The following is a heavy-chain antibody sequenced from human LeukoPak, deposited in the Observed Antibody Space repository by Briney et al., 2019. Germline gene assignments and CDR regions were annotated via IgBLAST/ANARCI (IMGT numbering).Heavy chain of an antibody. CDR3: VKQSSGYYAPLDY. CDR1: GFAFEDYT. D-gene: IGHD5-12*01. J-gene: IGHJ4*02. V-gene: IGHV3-43*01. CDR2: INWDDVTT. Sequence: GGSLRLSCAASGFAFEDYTMHWVRQGPGKSLGWVSFINWDDVTTDYADSVRGRFTISRDNSKNSLYLQMNSLTTEDTALYFCVKQSSGYYAPLDYWGQGTLVSVSS.